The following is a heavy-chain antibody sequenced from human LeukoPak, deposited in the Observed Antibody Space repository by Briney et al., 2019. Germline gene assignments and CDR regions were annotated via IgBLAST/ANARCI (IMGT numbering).Heavy chain of an antibody. CDR1: GFTFSSYW. Sequence: GGSLRLSCAASGFTFSSYWMHWVRQAPGKGLVWVSRIKSDGSSTSYADSVKGRFASSRDNAKNTLYLQMNSLRAEDTAVYYCARGSSVVGLDWGQGTLVTVSS. CDR2: IKSDGSST. D-gene: IGHD2-15*01. V-gene: IGHV3-74*01. J-gene: IGHJ4*02. CDR3: ARGSSVVGLD.